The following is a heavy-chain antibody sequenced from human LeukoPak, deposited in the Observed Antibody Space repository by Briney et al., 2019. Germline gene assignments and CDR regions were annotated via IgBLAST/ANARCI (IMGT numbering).Heavy chain of an antibody. CDR3: ARVATGSGYYYYMDV. D-gene: IGHD3-10*01. CDR1: AFTVSSNY. CDR2: IYSGGST. Sequence: SGRSLRLSCAPSAFTVSSNYMSWVRQAPGKGLEWVSVIYSGGSTYYADSVKGRFTISRDNSKNTLYLQMNSLRAEDTAVYYCARVATGSGYYYYMDVWGKGTTVTVSS. V-gene: IGHV3-53*01. J-gene: IGHJ6*03.